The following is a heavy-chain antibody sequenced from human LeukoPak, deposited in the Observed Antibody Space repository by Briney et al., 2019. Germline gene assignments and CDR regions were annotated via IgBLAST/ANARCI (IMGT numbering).Heavy chain of an antibody. J-gene: IGHJ4*02. CDR3: ARGGCRGDCIPFEN. Sequence: ASVKVSCKASGYTFTGHYLHWVRQAPGQGLEWMGWIHPNSDGTSYAQKFQGRVTMTRDTSTSTAYMELTRLMSDDTAVYYCARGGCRGDCIPFENWGQGTLVTVSS. CDR2: IHPNSDGT. V-gene: IGHV1-2*02. CDR1: GYTFTGHY. D-gene: IGHD2-21*02.